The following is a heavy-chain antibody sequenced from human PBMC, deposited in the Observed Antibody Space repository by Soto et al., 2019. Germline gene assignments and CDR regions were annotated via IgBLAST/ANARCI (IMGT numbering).Heavy chain of an antibody. Sequence: SETLSLTCTVSGGSVSTYYWSWIRQPPGKGLEWIAYIYYSGSTSYNPSLKSRVTIPLDTSKNQFSLKLSSVTAADTAVYYCARTYDDSGPNSGGYGFDIWGPGTMVTVSS. J-gene: IGHJ3*02. CDR2: IYYSGST. V-gene: IGHV4-59*02. CDR3: ARTYDDSGPNSGGYGFDI. CDR1: GGSVSTYY. D-gene: IGHD3-22*01.